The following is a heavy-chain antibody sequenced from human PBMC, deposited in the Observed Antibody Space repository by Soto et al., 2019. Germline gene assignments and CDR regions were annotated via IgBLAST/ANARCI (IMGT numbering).Heavy chain of an antibody. D-gene: IGHD6-6*01. CDR3: ARQYSSSLALGRLYYYMDF. J-gene: IGHJ6*03. Sequence: PGGSTEIASASSRIAFCISSMNGARQDPRKGLEWVSNISSSSTIYYADSVKGRFTISRDNAKNSLYLQMNSLRAEDTAVYYCARQYSSSLALGRLYYYMDFWGRGTTVTVSS. V-gene: IGHV3-48*01. CDR2: ISSSSTI. CDR1: RIAFCISS.